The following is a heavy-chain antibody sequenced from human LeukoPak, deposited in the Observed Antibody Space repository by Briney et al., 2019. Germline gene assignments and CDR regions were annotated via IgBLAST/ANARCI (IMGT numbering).Heavy chain of an antibody. CDR1: GFSLSSYW. J-gene: IGHJ3*02. D-gene: IGHD2-15*01. V-gene: IGHV3-7*01. CDR3: ARDLNVETTFGWYDAFDI. CDR2: IDADGGKK. Sequence: PGGSLRLSCAVSGFSLSSYWMTWVRQAPGKGLEWVANIDADGGKKNFLESVRGRFTISRDNAENSLYLQMNSLRVEDTAVYYCARDLNVETTFGWYDAFDIWGQGTMVTVSS.